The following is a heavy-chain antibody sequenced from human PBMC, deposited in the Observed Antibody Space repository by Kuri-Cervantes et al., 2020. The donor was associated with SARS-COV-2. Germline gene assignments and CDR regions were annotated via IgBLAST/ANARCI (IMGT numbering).Heavy chain of an antibody. D-gene: IGHD2-2*02. CDR1: GW. CDR3: TRPTSCSSTSCYKDY. V-gene: IGHV3-23*01. CDR2: ISGSGGST. Sequence: GESLKISCAASGWMTWVRQAPGKGLEWVSAISGSGGSTYYADSVKGRFTISRDDPKNTAYLQMNSLKTEDTAVYYCTRPTSCSSTSCYKDYWGRGTLVTVSS. J-gene: IGHJ4*02.